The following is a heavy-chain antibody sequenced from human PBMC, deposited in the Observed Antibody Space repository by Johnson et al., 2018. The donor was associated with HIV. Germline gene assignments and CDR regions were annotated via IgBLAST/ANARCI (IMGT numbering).Heavy chain of an antibody. D-gene: IGHD6-13*01. J-gene: IGHJ3*02. CDR1: GFTFDDYA. CDR2: ISWNSGSI. CDR3: AKDIQQLVLESDAFDI. Sequence: EVQLVESGGGLVQPGRSLRLSCAASGFTFDDYAMHWVRQAPGKGLEWVSGISWNSGSIGYADSVKGRFTISRDNAKNSLYLQMNSLRAEDTALYYCAKDIQQLVLESDAFDIWGQGTMVTVSS. V-gene: IGHV3-9*01.